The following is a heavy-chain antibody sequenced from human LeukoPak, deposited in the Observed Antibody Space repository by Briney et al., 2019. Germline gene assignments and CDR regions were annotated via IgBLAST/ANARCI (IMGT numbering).Heavy chain of an antibody. J-gene: IGHJ3*02. D-gene: IGHD4-17*01. CDR2: VYYSGST. CDR3: ASVHGDLRGWAFDI. CDR1: GGSISSGGYY. V-gene: IGHV4-31*03. Sequence: SETLSLTCTVSGGSISSGGYYWSWIRHHPGKGLEWIGYVYYSGSTYYNPSLKSRVTISVDTSKNQFSLKLSSVTAADTAVYYCASVHGDLRGWAFDIWGQGTMVTVSS.